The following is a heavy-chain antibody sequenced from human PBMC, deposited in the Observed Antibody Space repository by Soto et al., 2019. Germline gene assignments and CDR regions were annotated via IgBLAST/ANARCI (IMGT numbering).Heavy chain of an antibody. CDR3: ARAIYGGSYFDY. J-gene: IGHJ4*02. CDR2: IYYSGST. D-gene: IGHD4-17*01. CDR1: GGSISSSSYY. Sequence: SETLSLTCTVSGGSISSSSYYWGWIRQPPGKGLEWIGSIYYSGSTYYNPSLKSRVTISVDTSKNQFSLKLSSVTAADTAVYYCARAIYGGSYFDYWGQGTLVTRLL. V-gene: IGHV4-39*01.